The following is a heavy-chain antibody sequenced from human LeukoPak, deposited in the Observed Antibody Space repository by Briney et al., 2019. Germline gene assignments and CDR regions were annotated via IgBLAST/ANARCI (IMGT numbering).Heavy chain of an antibody. CDR2: IIPIFGTA. CDR1: GYTFTSYG. Sequence: SVKVSCKASGYTFTSYGISWVRQAPGQGLEWMGRIIPIFGTANYAQKFQGRVTITTDESTSTAYMELSSLRSEDTAVYYCACGIVVVVAATPSYYFDYWGQGTLVTVSS. J-gene: IGHJ4*02. V-gene: IGHV1-69*05. D-gene: IGHD2-15*01. CDR3: ACGIVVVVAATPSYYFDY.